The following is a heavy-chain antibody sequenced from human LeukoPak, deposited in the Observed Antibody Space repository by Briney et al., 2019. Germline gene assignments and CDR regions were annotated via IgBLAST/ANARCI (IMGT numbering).Heavy chain of an antibody. CDR2: ISGSSTYI. D-gene: IGHD3-22*01. V-gene: IGHV3-21*01. J-gene: IGHJ4*02. CDR1: GFTYSSHS. CDR3: ARDHSSGRYFDF. Sequence: GDTLRLSCAASGFTYSSHSMNWVRQAPGKGLEWVSSISGSSTYIDYADSVKGRFTISRDNAKNALYLQMDSPRAEDTAVYYCARDHSSGRYFDFWGQGTLVIVSS.